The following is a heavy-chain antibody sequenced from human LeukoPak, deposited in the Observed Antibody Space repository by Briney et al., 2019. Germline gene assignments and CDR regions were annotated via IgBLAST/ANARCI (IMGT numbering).Heavy chain of an antibody. J-gene: IGHJ4*02. Sequence: GGSLRLSCAASGFTFSSYGMHWVRQAPGKGLEWVAVISYDGSNKYYADSVKGRFTISRDNSKNTLYLQMNSLRAEDTAVHYCAKDRLSSGWYGDYWGQGTLVTVSS. CDR2: ISYDGSNK. D-gene: IGHD6-19*01. CDR3: AKDRLSSGWYGDY. V-gene: IGHV3-30*18. CDR1: GFTFSSYG.